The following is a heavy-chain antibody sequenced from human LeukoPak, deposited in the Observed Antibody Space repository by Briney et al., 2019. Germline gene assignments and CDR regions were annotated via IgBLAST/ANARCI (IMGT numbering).Heavy chain of an antibody. CDR2: IYYSGSS. J-gene: IGHJ4*02. V-gene: IGHV4-59*01. Sequence: SETLSLTCTVSGGSISSYYWSWIRQPPGKGLEWIGYIYYSGSSNYNPSLKSRVTISVDTSKNQFSLTLSSVTGPDTAVYYCARGNYSSGWYNYWGAGTLLTVSS. CDR1: GGSISSYY. D-gene: IGHD6-19*01. CDR3: ARGNYSSGWYNY.